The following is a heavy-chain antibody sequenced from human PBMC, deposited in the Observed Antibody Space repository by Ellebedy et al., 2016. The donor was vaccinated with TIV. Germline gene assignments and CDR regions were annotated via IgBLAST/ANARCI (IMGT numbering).Heavy chain of an antibody. V-gene: IGHV1-69*06. D-gene: IGHD3-10*01. CDR2: IIPIFGTA. CDR1: GGTFSSYA. J-gene: IGHJ5*02. CDR3: ARVLTRARSLITMEAP. Sequence: ASVKVSCKASGGTFSSYAISWVRQAPGQGLEWMGGIIPIFGTANYAQKFQGRVPITADKSTSTAYMELGSLRSEDTAVYYCARVLTRARSLITMEAPWGQGTLVTVSS.